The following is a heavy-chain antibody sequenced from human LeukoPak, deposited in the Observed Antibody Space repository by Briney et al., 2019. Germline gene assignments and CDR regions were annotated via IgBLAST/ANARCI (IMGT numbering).Heavy chain of an antibody. V-gene: IGHV3-15*01. D-gene: IGHD3-10*01. CDR3: TTDPGLTMIRGVIVS. CDR1: GFTFTNAW. J-gene: IGHJ5*01. CDR2: IKSKGDGETT. Sequence: GESLRLSCAASGFTFTNAWMNWVRQAPGKGLAWVGRIKSKGDGETTDYAAPVKGRFTMSRDDSKATVYLQMNYLEAEDTAVYYCTTDPGLTMIRGVIVSWGQGALVTVSS.